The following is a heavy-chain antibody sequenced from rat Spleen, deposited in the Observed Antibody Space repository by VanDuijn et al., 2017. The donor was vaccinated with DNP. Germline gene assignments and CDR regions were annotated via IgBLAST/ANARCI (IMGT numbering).Heavy chain of an antibody. CDR1: GFTFSFYG. V-gene: IGHV5-20*01. J-gene: IGHJ2*01. Sequence: EVQLVESGGGLVQPGRSLKLSCTASGFTFSFYGMAWVRQAPTKGLEWVAYISYDGTRTYYRDSVKGRFTISRDNAKSILYLQMESLRSEDTATFYCTTDFERGYWGQGVMVTVSS. CDR3: TTDFERGY. D-gene: IGHD1-11*01. CDR2: ISYDGTRT.